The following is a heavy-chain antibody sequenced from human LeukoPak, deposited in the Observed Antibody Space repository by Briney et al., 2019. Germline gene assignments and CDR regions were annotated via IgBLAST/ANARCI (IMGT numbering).Heavy chain of an antibody. CDR1: GGSFSGYY. CDR3: ARHVSGSYDY. CDR2: INHSGST. Sequence: SETLSLTCAVYGGSFSGYYWSWIRQPPGKGLEWIGEINHSGSTNYNPSLKSRVTISVDASKNQFSLKLSSVTAADTAVYYCARHVSGSYDYWGQGTLVTVSS. D-gene: IGHD1-26*01. J-gene: IGHJ4*02. V-gene: IGHV4-34*01.